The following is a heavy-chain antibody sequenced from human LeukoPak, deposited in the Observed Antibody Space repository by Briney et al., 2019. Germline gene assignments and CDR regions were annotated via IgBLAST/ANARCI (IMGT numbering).Heavy chain of an antibody. CDR3: ARDLDSSGYYFDY. V-gene: IGHV4-34*01. CDR1: GGSFSGYY. D-gene: IGHD3-22*01. CDR2: INHSGNT. J-gene: IGHJ4*02. Sequence: SETLSLTCAVYGGSFSGYYWSWIRQPPGKGLEWIGEINHSGNTNYNPSLKSRVTISVDTSKNQFSLKLCSVTAADTAVYYCARDLDSSGYYFDYWGQGTLVTVSS.